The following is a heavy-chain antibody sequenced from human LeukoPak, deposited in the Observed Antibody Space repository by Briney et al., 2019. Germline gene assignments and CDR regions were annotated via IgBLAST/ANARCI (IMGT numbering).Heavy chain of an antibody. D-gene: IGHD5-24*01. CDR1: GGSISTSNYY. J-gene: IGHJ6*03. CDR2: IFYSGST. CDR3: ARVRDGYNPQYYYYYYMDV. V-gene: IGHV4-39*07. Sequence: SETLSLTCTVSGGSISTSNYYWGWIRQPPGKGLEWIGNIFYSGSTYYNPSLKSRVTISVDTSKNQFSLKLSSVTAADTAVYYCARVRDGYNPQYYYYYYMDVWGKGTTVTVSS.